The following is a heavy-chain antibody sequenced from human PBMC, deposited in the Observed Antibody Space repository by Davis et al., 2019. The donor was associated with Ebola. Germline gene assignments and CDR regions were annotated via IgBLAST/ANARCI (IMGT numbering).Heavy chain of an antibody. J-gene: IGHJ2*01. V-gene: IGHV3-30*18. CDR1: GFTFSSYG. Sequence: PGGSLRPSCAASGFTFSSYGMHWVRQAPGKGLEWVAVISYDGSNKYYADSVKGRFTISRDNSKNTLYLQMNSLRAEDTAVYYCAKNYYDSSGKGYWYFDLWGRGTLVTVSS. CDR2: ISYDGSNK. D-gene: IGHD3-22*01. CDR3: AKNYYDSSGKGYWYFDL.